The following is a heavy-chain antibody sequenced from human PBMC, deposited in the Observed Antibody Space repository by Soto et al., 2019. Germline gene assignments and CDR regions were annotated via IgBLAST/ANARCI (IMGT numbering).Heavy chain of an antibody. CDR2: ISSSGSTI. V-gene: IGHV3-11*01. D-gene: IGHD2-15*01. CDR3: ARSCSGGSCHY. Sequence: QVQLVESGGGLVKPGGSLRLSCAASGFTFTDYYLRWIRQAPGQGLEWVSYISSSGSTIYYADSVRGRFTISRDNAKNSLYLQRTSLRAEDTAVYYCARSCSGGSCHYWGQGTLVTVSS. J-gene: IGHJ4*02. CDR1: GFTFTDYY.